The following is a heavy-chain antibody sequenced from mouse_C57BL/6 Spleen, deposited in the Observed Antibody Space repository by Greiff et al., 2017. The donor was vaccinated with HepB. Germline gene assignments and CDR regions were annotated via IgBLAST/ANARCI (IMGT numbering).Heavy chain of an antibody. D-gene: IGHD2-4*01. J-gene: IGHJ3*01. CDR2: FYPGSGSI. CDR3: ARHEEVYYDYDEGAWFAY. CDR1: GYTFTEYT. Sequence: VQLQQSGAELVKPGASVQLSCKASGYTFTEYTIHWVKQRSGQGLEWIGWFYPGSGSIKYNEKFKDKATLTADKSSSTVYMELSRLTSEDSAVYFCARHEEVYYDYDEGAWFAYWGQGTLVTVSA. V-gene: IGHV1-62-2*01.